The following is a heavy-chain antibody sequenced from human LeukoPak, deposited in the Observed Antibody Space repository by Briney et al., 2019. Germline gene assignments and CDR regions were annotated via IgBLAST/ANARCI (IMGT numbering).Heavy chain of an antibody. CDR2: IIPIFGTA. CDR1: GGTFSSYA. V-gene: IGHV1-69*13. D-gene: IGHD3-9*01. Sequence: SVKVSCKASGGTFSSYAISWVRQAPGQGLEWMGGIIPIFGTANYAQKFQGRVTITADESTSTAYMELSSLRSEDTAMYYCARMVVPAAIDILTGYDDYWGQGTLVTVSS. J-gene: IGHJ4*02. CDR3: ARMVVPAAIDILTGYDDY.